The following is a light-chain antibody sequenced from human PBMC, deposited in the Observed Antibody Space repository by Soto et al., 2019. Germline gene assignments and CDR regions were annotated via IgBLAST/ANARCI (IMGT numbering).Light chain of an antibody. V-gene: IGKV3-20*01. CDR3: QQYGSAPPLT. CDR2: GAS. J-gene: IGKJ4*01. Sequence: EVVLTQSPVSLSLSPGERATLSCRASQRVTSNYLAWYQQKPGLAPRLLISGASIRATGIPDRFSGSGSGTDFTLTISRLEPEEIAVYFCQQYGSAPPLTFGGGTKVEIK. CDR1: QRVTSNY.